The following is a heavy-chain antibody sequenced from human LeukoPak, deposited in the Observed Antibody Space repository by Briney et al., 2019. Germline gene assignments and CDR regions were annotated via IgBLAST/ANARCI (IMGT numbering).Heavy chain of an antibody. CDR3: ARGLYYYDSSGYTPFDY. V-gene: IGHV4-34*01. CDR2: INHSGST. CDR1: GGSFSGYC. Sequence: PSETLSLTCAVYGGSFSGYCWSWIRQPPGKGLEWIGEINHSGSTNYNPSLKSRVTISVDTSKNQFSLKLSSVTAADTAVYYCARGLYYYDSSGYTPFDYWGQGTLVTVSS. J-gene: IGHJ4*02. D-gene: IGHD3-22*01.